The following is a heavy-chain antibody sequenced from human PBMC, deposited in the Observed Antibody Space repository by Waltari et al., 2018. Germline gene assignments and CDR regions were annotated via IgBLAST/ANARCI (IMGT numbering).Heavy chain of an antibody. Sequence: EVQLVESGGGLVQPGGSLSLSCAASGFTFSSYWLSWVRQAPGKGLEWVANIKQDGSEKYYVDSVKGRFTISRDNAKNSLYLQMNSLRAEDTAVYYCARDRGNYAPSDYWGQGTLVTVSS. V-gene: IGHV3-7*01. J-gene: IGHJ4*02. CDR1: GFTFSSYW. CDR2: IKQDGSEK. D-gene: IGHD4-4*01. CDR3: ARDRGNYAPSDY.